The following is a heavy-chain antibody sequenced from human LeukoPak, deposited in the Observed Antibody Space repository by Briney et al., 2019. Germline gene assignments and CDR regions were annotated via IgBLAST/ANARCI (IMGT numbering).Heavy chain of an antibody. CDR3: ARNVDTALVANSFFDY. D-gene: IGHD5-18*01. J-gene: IGHJ4*02. Sequence: PGGSLRLSCAASGFTFSSYEMNWVRQAPGKGLEWVSYISSSGSTIYFADSLKGRFTISRDNAKNSLYLQMNSLRAEDTAVYFCARNVDTALVANSFFDYWGQGTLVTASS. V-gene: IGHV3-48*03. CDR1: GFTFSSYE. CDR2: ISSSGSTI.